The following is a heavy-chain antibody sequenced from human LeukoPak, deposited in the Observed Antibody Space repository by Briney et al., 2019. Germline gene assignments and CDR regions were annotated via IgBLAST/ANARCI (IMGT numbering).Heavy chain of an antibody. CDR1: GGSISSSSYY. D-gene: IGHD1-26*01. V-gene: IGHV4-39*07. CDR2: IYYSGST. CDR3: ARGYSGSYPNFDI. J-gene: IGHJ3*02. Sequence: PSETLSLTCTVSGGSISSSSYYWGWIRQPPGKGLEWIGSIYYSGSTNYNPSLKSRVTISVDTSKNQFSLKLSSVTAADTAVYYCARGYSGSYPNFDIWGQGTMVTVSS.